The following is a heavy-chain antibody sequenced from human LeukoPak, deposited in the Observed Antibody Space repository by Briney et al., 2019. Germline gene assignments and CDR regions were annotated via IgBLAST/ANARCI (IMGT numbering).Heavy chain of an antibody. J-gene: IGHJ4*02. CDR3: ARASVWGSYRYTTD. CDR1: GFTVSSSY. D-gene: IGHD3-16*02. CDR2: FYSGSTT. V-gene: IGHV3-66*01. Sequence: SGGSLRLSCAASGFTVSSSYMSWVRQAPGKGLEWVSVFYSGSTTYYADSVKGRFTISRDNSKNTLYLQMNSLRAEDTAVYYCARASVWGSYRYTTDWGQGTLVTVSS.